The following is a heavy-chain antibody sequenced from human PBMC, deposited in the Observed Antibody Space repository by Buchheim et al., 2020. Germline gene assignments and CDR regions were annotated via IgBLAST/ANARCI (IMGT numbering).Heavy chain of an antibody. CDR3: ASVQAPGYDFWSGYLHYYYYGMDV. Sequence: QVQLQESGPGLVKPSETLSLTCTVSGGSVSSGSYYWSWIRQPPGKGLEWIGYIYYSGSTNYNPSLKSRVTISVDTSKNQFSLKLSSVTAADTAVYYCASVQAPGYDFWSGYLHYYYYGMDVWGQGTT. CDR2: IYYSGST. D-gene: IGHD3-3*01. V-gene: IGHV4-61*01. J-gene: IGHJ6*02. CDR1: GGSVSSGSYY.